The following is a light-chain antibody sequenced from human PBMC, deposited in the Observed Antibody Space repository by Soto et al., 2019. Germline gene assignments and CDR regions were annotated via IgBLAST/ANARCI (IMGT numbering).Light chain of an antibody. CDR1: QIITSSY. Sequence: EIVLTQSPGTLSLSPGERATVSCRASQIITSSYLAWYQQKPGQAPRLLIYGASSRATGIPDRFTGSGSGTDFTLTISRLEPEDFAAYYCQQYGSSGFTFGPGTKVDFK. CDR3: QQYGSSGFT. V-gene: IGKV3-20*01. J-gene: IGKJ3*01. CDR2: GAS.